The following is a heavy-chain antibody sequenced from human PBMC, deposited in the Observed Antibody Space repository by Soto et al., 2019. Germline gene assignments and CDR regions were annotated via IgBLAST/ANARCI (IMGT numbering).Heavy chain of an antibody. D-gene: IGHD2-2*01. CDR2: IWYDGSNK. CDR1: GFTFSSYG. CDR3: ARGDIVVVPAAMLDY. Sequence: QVQLVESGGGVVQPGRSLRLSCAASGFTFSSYGMHWVRQAPGKGLEWVAVIWYDGSNKYYTDSVKGRFTISRDNSKNTLYLQMNGLRAEDTAVYYCARGDIVVVPAAMLDYWGQGTLVTVSS. J-gene: IGHJ4*02. V-gene: IGHV3-33*01.